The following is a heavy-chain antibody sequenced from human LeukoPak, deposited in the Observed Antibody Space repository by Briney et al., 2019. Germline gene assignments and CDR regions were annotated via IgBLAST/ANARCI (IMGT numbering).Heavy chain of an antibody. V-gene: IGHV4-61*02. J-gene: IGHJ4*02. CDR2: FHTGGGA. CDR3: AREEYYDDSGYYFRYFDS. Sequence: SRTLSLTCSVSGGALSSDNYYWTWIRQPAGKGLEWIGRFHTGGGANYNPSLTSRVTISVATSKNQFSLRLNSVTAADTAIYYCAREEYYDDSGYYFRYFDSWGQGTLVTVSS. D-gene: IGHD3-22*01. CDR1: GGALSSDNYY.